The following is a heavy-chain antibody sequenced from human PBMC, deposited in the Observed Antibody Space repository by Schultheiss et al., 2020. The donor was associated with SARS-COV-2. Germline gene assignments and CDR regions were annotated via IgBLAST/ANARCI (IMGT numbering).Heavy chain of an antibody. CDR1: GFTFSVYA. Sequence: GSLRLSCAASGFTFSVYAMTWVRQPPGKGLEWIGSIYYSGSTYYNPSLKSRVTISVDTSKNQFSLKLSSVNAADTAIYYCATVAIGVPAHIREGWFDPWGQGILVTVSS. D-gene: IGHD2-2*01. CDR3: ATVAIGVPAHIREGWFDP. V-gene: IGHV4-38-2*01. CDR2: IYYSGST. J-gene: IGHJ5*02.